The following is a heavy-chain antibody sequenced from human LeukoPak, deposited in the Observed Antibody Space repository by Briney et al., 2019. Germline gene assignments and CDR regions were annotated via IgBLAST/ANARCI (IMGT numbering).Heavy chain of an antibody. CDR1: GGSISSYY. Sequence: SETLSLTCTVSGGSISSYYWSWIRQPAGKGLEWIGRIYTSGSTNYNPSLKSRVTMSVDTSKNQFSLKLSSVTAADTAVYYCARGLVAAGIDYYYYYMDVWGKGTTVTTSS. CDR3: ARGLVAAGIDYYYYYMDV. V-gene: IGHV4-4*07. D-gene: IGHD6-13*01. CDR2: IYTSGST. J-gene: IGHJ6*03.